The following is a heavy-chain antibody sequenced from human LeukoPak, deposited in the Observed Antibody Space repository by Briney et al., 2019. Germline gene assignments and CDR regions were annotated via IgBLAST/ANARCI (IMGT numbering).Heavy chain of an antibody. CDR1: GFTFSSYAM. Sequence: GSLRLSCAASGFTFSSYAMSWVRQSPGKGLEWIGEIYHSGITNYNPSLKSRVTISVDKPKNHFSLKLKSVTAADTAVYYCAREDPDRKIDYWGQGTLVTVSS. D-gene: IGHD1-14*01. V-gene: IGHV4-4*02. J-gene: IGHJ4*02. CDR2: IYHSGIT. CDR3: AREDPDRKIDY.